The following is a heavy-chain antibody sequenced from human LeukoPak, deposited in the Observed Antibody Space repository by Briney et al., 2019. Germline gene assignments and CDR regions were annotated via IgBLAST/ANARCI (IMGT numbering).Heavy chain of an antibody. V-gene: IGHV3-48*03. Sequence: GGSLRLSCAASGFTFSSYEMTWVRQAPGKGLEWVSYISSSGSTIYYADSVKGRFTISRDNAKNSLYLQMNSLRAEDTAVYYCAREGTMVRGVPFDYWGQGTLVTVSS. D-gene: IGHD3-10*01. CDR1: GFTFSSYE. J-gene: IGHJ4*02. CDR2: ISSSGSTI. CDR3: AREGTMVRGVPFDY.